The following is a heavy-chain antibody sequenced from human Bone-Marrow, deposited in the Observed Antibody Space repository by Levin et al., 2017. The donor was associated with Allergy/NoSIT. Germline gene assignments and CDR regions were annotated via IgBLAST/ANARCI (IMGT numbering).Heavy chain of an antibody. J-gene: IGHJ3*02. CDR2: IYYNGDT. Sequence: SCTVSGGSIISDGDYWSWIRQHPGKGLEWIGYIYYNGDTYYNPSLESRVTISVDTSKNQFSLKLISVTAADTAVYYCARYQDSSAYPRDFNIWGQGTMVTVSS. D-gene: IGHD3-22*01. V-gene: IGHV4-31*03. CDR1: GGSIISDGDY. CDR3: ARYQDSSAYPRDFNI.